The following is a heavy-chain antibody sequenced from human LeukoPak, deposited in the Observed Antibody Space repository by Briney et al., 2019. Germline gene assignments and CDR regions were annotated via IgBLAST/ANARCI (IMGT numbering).Heavy chain of an antibody. CDR3: ARDRHQLLPGEDY. Sequence: SVKVSCKASGGTFSSYAISWVRQAPGQGLEWMGRIIPIFGIANYAQKFQGRVTITADKSTSTAYMELSSLRSEDTAVYYCARDRHQLLPGEDYWGQGTLVTVSS. J-gene: IGHJ4*02. CDR1: GGTFSSYA. CDR2: IIPIFGIA. V-gene: IGHV1-69*04. D-gene: IGHD2-2*01.